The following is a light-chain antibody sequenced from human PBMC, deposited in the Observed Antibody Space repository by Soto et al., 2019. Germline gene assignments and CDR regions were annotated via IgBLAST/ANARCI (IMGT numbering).Light chain of an antibody. CDR3: SSYTTSSYVV. CDR2: EVS. CDR1: SSDIGGHNF. J-gene: IGLJ2*01. Sequence: QSALTQPAAVSGSPGQSITISCTGTSSDIGGHNFVSWYQHHPGKAPKLLIYEVSYRASGVSNRFTGSKSVNTASLTISGLQAEDEADYSCSSYTTSSYVVFGGGTKLTVL. V-gene: IGLV2-14*01.